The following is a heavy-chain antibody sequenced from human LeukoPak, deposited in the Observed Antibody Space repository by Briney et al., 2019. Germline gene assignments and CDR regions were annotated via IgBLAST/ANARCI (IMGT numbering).Heavy chain of an antibody. V-gene: IGHV3-21*01. CDR1: GFTFNNYN. CDR2: ITSSGTYI. CDR3: VIGELSQFDY. Sequence: GGSLKLSCATSGFTFNNYNMNWVRQAPGRALEWVSSITSSGTYIFYADSVKGRFTISRDNAKNSLYLQMNSLGPEDTAVYYCVIGELSQFDYWGQGTLVTVSS. D-gene: IGHD3-10*01. J-gene: IGHJ4*02.